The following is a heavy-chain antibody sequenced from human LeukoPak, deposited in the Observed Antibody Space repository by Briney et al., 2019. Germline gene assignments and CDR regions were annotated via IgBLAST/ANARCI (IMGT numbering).Heavy chain of an antibody. CDR2: ISYDGSNK. CDR1: GFTFSSYA. Sequence: GGSLRLSCAASGFTFSSYAMHWVRQAPGKGLEWVAVISYDGSNKYYADSVKGRFTISRDNSKNTLYLQMNSLRAEDTAVHYCARMMTDYWGQGTLVTVSS. CDR3: ARMMTDY. J-gene: IGHJ4*02. D-gene: IGHD3-16*01. V-gene: IGHV3-30-3*01.